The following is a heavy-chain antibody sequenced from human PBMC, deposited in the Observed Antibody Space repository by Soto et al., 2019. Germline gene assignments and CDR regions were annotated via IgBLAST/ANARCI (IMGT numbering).Heavy chain of an antibody. V-gene: IGHV3-66*01. CDR2: IYSGGST. D-gene: IGHD3-3*01. CDR3: ARANQNYDFWSGPLSYAFDI. Sequence: GGSLRLSCAASGFTVSSNYMSWVRQAPGKGLEWVSVIYSGGSTYYADSVKGRFTISRDNSKNTLYLQMNSLRAEDTAVYYCARANQNYDFWSGPLSYAFDIWGQGTMVTVSS. J-gene: IGHJ3*02. CDR1: GFTVSSNY.